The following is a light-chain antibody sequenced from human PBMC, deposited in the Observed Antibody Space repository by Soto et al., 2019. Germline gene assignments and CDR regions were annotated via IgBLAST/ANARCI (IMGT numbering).Light chain of an antibody. Sequence: DIQMTQSQSSRSASLGDKVTLTCRASEDIAHYLAWYQQKPGKAPRVLRHHTSILQSGVPSRFSGSGNVTDFNVTITSLQPEDVATYFCQKYDRAPLTFGGGTKVEI. CDR1: EDIAHY. CDR3: QKYDRAPLT. J-gene: IGKJ4*02. V-gene: IGKV1-27*01. CDR2: HTS.